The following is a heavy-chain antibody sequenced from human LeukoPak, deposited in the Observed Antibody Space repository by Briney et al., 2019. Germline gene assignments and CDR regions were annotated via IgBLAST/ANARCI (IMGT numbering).Heavy chain of an antibody. V-gene: IGHV4-4*07. CDR1: GGSISSYY. CDR2: IYTSGST. Sequence: SETLSLTCTVSGGSISSYYWSWIRQPAGKGLEWIGRIYTSGSTNYNPPLKSRVTMSVDTSKNQFSLKLSSVTAADTAVYYCARDSEAAAGRGYDYWGQGTLVTVSS. CDR3: ARDSEAAAGRGYDY. J-gene: IGHJ4*02. D-gene: IGHD6-13*01.